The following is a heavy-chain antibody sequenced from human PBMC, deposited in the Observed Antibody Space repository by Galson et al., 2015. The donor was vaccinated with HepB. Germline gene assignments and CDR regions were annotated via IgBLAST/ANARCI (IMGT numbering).Heavy chain of an antibody. D-gene: IGHD6-13*01. Sequence: SLRLSCAASGFTFSSYSMNWVRQAPGKGLEWVSSISSSSSYMYYADSVKGRFTISRDNAKNSLYLQMNSLRAEDTAVYYCARVVSSSWYTNWFDPWGQGTLVTVSS. CDR1: GFTFSSYS. CDR2: ISSSSSYM. V-gene: IGHV3-21*01. J-gene: IGHJ5*02. CDR3: ARVVSSSWYTNWFDP.